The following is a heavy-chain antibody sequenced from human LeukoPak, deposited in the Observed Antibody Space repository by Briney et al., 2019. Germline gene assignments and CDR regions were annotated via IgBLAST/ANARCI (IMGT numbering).Heavy chain of an antibody. CDR3: ARDQLSAAAGTDY. Sequence: SETLSLTCAVYGGSFSGYYWSWIRQPPGKGLEWIGSIYYSGSTYYNPSLKSRVTISVDTSKNQFSLKLSSVTAADTAVYYCARDQLSAAAGTDYWGQGTLITVSS. CDR1: GGSFSGYY. J-gene: IGHJ4*02. CDR2: IYYSGST. V-gene: IGHV4-34*01. D-gene: IGHD6-13*01.